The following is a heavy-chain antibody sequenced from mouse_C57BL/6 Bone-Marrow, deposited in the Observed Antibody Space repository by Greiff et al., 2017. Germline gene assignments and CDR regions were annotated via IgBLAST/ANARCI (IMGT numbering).Heavy chain of an antibody. CDR2: INPNNGGT. Sequence: EVQLQQSGPELVKPGASVKISCKASGYTFTDYYMNWVKQSHGKSLEWIGDINPNNGGTSYNQKFKGKAPLTVDKSSSTAYMELRSLTSEDSAVYYCARGGLMDYWGQGTSVTVSS. J-gene: IGHJ4*01. CDR1: GYTFTDYY. CDR3: ARGGLMDY. V-gene: IGHV1-26*01.